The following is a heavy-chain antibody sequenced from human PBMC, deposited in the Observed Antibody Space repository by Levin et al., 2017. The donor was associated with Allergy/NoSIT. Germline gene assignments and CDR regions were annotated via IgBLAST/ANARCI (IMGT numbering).Heavy chain of an antibody. V-gene: IGHV3-7*04. Sequence: GESLKISCAASGFLFNRYWMSWVRQAPGKGLEWVANIKEDGSEKYYVDSVKGRFTISRDHAKNSLYLQMNSLSAEDTAVYYCARDFRASGYSSDSYWGQGTLVSVSS. CDR3: ARDFRASGYSSDSY. CDR2: IKEDGSEK. CDR1: GFLFNRYW. D-gene: IGHD6-25*01. J-gene: IGHJ4*02.